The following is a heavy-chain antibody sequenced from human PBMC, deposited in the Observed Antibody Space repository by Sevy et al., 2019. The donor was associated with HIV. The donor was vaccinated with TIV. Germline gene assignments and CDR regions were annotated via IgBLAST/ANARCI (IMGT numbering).Heavy chain of an antibody. Sequence: GGSLRLSCAASGFTFSSYSMNWVRQAPGKGLEWVSSISSSSSYIYYGDSVKGRFTISRDNAKNSLYLQMNSLRAEDTAVYYCAREVVPDIVVVVAATPNWFDPWGQGTLVTVSS. CDR1: GFTFSSYS. CDR3: AREVVPDIVVVVAATPNWFDP. D-gene: IGHD2-15*01. CDR2: ISSSSSYI. V-gene: IGHV3-21*01. J-gene: IGHJ5*02.